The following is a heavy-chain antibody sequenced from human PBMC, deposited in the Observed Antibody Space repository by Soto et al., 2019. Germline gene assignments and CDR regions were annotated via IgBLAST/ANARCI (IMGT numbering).Heavy chain of an antibody. CDR3: ARERDYDFWSGYFIGNWFDP. V-gene: IGHV3-30-3*01. CDR1: GFTFSSYA. D-gene: IGHD3-3*01. J-gene: IGHJ5*02. Sequence: SLRLSFAASGFTFSSYAMHWVGQAPGKGLERVAVISYDGSNKYYADSVKGRFTISRDNSKNTLYLQMNSLRAEDTAVYYCARERDYDFWSGYFIGNWFDPWGQGTLVTVSS. CDR2: ISYDGSNK.